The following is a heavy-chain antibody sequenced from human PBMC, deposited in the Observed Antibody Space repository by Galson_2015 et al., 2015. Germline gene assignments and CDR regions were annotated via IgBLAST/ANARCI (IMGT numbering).Heavy chain of an antibody. V-gene: IGHV3-23*01. CDR3: AKGGYYYYMDV. CDR1: GFTFSSYA. CDR2: VSGSGGSS. J-gene: IGHJ6*03. Sequence: SLRLSCAASGFTFSSYAMSWVRQAPGQGLEWVSAVSGSGGSSYYADSVKGRFTISRDNSKNTLYLQMNSLRAEDTAVYYCAKGGYYYYMDVWGKGTTVTVSS.